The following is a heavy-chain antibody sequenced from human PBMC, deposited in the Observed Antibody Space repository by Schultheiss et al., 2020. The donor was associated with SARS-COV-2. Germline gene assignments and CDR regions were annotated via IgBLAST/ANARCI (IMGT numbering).Heavy chain of an antibody. CDR3: ARVGATNLPHYYGMDV. J-gene: IGHJ6*02. Sequence: GESLKISCVLSGFSFSQSRLHWVRQAPGKGLEWVSSVSSSSGYIYYADSVKGRFTISRDNAKSSLYLQMNSLRAEDTAVYYCARVGATNLPHYYGMDVWGQGTTVTVSS. D-gene: IGHD1-26*01. CDR1: GFSFSQSR. CDR2: VSSSSGYI. V-gene: IGHV3-21*01.